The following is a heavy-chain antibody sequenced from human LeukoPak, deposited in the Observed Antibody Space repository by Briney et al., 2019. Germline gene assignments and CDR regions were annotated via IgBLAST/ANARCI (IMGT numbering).Heavy chain of an antibody. CDR1: GGSFSGYY. D-gene: IGHD1-26*01. CDR2: ITHSGST. V-gene: IGHV4-34*01. J-gene: IGHJ4*02. Sequence: SETLSLTCAVYGGSFSGYYWSWIRQPPGKGLEWIGEITHSGSTNYNPSLKSRVTISVDTSKNQFSLKLSSVTAADTAVYYCARGGGSYYPGYWGQGALVTVSS. CDR3: ARGGGSYYPGY.